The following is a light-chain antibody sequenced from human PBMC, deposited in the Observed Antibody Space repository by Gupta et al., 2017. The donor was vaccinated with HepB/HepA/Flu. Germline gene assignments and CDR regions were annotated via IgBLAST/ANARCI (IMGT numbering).Light chain of an antibody. V-gene: IGKV2-30*01. CDR1: QSLLSSDGNTY. J-gene: IGKJ1*01. Sequence: DVVMTQSLLSLPVTLGQPASISCRSSQSLLSSDGNTYLNWIHQRPGQSPRRLIHRISNRESGVPDRFSGSGSGTNFTLKISRVEAEDIGVYYCWQDTHWTRTFGQGTKVEIK. CDR3: WQDTHWTRT. CDR2: RIS.